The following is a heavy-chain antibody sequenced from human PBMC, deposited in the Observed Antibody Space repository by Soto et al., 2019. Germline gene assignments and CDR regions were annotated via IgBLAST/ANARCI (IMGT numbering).Heavy chain of an antibody. Sequence: GGSLRLSCVASGFIFSDSAMHWVRQASGKGLEWVGRIRSKVNGYGTVYAASVEGRFTISRDDSKNMVYLQMSSLKTEDTAMYYCVRPLSLRGSYWFDPWGQGTLVTVSS. V-gene: IGHV3-73*01. CDR1: GFIFSDSA. J-gene: IGHJ5*02. CDR3: VRPLSLRGSYWFDP. D-gene: IGHD1-26*01. CDR2: IRSKVNGYGT.